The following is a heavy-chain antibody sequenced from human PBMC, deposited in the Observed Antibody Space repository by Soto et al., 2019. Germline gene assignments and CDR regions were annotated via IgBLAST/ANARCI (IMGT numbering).Heavy chain of an antibody. CDR3: AREGSWNDDFGPGSY. D-gene: IGHD1-1*01. Sequence: GGSLRLSCAASGFPFSRYTMNWVRQAPGKGLEWVSGINWNGSSTDYADSVKGRFTISRDSAKNSLYLQMNSLRAEDTALYYCAREGSWNDDFGPGSYWGQGTLVTVSS. V-gene: IGHV3-20*04. J-gene: IGHJ4*02. CDR2: INWNGSST. CDR1: GFPFSRYT.